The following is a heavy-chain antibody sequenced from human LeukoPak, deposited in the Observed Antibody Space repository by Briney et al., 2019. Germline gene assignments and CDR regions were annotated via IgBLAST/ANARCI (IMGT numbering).Heavy chain of an antibody. Sequence: IPGGSLRLSCAASGFTFSSYAMNWVRQAPGKGLEWIGYIYTSGSTNYNPSLKSRVTISVDTSKNQFSLKLSSVTAADTAVYYCARSITIFGVVVNNWFDPWGQGTLVTVSS. CDR3: ARSITIFGVVVNNWFDP. J-gene: IGHJ5*02. D-gene: IGHD3-3*01. CDR2: IYTSGST. CDR1: GFTFSSYA. V-gene: IGHV4-4*09.